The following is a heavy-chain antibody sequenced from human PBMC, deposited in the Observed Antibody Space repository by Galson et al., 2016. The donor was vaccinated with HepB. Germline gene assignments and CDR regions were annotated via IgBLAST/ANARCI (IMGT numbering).Heavy chain of an antibody. J-gene: IGHJ4*02. CDR1: GFTFNNYW. CDR3: ARVTIRAFDY. V-gene: IGHV3-48*02. D-gene: IGHD3-3*02. Sequence: SLRLSCAGSGFTFNNYWIMWIRQAPGKGLEWVSYISSSSGTIYYADSVKGRFTISRDNAKNSLYLQMSSLRDEDTAVYYCARVTIRAFDYWGQGTLVTVSS. CDR2: ISSSSGTI.